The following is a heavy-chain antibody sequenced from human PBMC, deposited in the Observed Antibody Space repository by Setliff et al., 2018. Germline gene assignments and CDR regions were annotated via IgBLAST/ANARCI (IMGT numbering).Heavy chain of an antibody. CDR3: ARSFSRSEKFLLDY. CDR1: GGSFSGYY. CDR2: ILHSGNI. J-gene: IGHJ4*02. D-gene: IGHD2-15*01. Sequence: SETLSLTCAVYGGSFSGYYWSWIRQPPGKRLEWIGEILHSGNINYNPSLKSRVTISMDTSKNQFSLKVNSETAADTAVYYCARSFSRSEKFLLDYWGQGALVTVSS. V-gene: IGHV4-34*12.